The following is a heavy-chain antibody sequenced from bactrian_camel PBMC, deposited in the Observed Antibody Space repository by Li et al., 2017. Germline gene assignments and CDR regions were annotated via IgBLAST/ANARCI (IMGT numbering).Heavy chain of an antibody. CDR2: ISPDGST. J-gene: IGHJ6*01. V-gene: IGHV3S63*01. Sequence: QVQLVESGGGSVQAGETLRLSCTASGFTFHEDNMGWYRQAPGSECTMVSSISPDGSTYYADSVKGRFTISKDSAENTLYLQMNSLKPEDTAMYYCAAEASYSGDLFGFWGQGTQVTVS. CDR1: GFTFHEDN. CDR3: AAEASYSGDLFGF. D-gene: IGHD2*01.